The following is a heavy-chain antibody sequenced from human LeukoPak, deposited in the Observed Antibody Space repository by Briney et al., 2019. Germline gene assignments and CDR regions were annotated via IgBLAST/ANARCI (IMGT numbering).Heavy chain of an antibody. D-gene: IGHD3-22*01. Sequence: GESLKISCKGSGYSFTSYWIGWVRQMPGKGLEWMGIIYPGDSDTRYSPSFQGQVTISADKSISTAYLQWSSLKASDTAMYYCAGHYYDSSGYYTEFDYWGQGTLVTVSS. CDR2: IYPGDSDT. V-gene: IGHV5-51*01. CDR1: GYSFTSYW. CDR3: AGHYYDSSGYYTEFDY. J-gene: IGHJ4*02.